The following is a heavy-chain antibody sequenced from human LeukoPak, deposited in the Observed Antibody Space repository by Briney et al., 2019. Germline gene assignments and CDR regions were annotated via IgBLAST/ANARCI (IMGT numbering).Heavy chain of an antibody. CDR1: GGSISSGDYY. CDR2: IYYSGST. V-gene: IGHV4-30-4*01. J-gene: IGHJ3*02. D-gene: IGHD3-22*01. CDR3: ASGTDWDSSGYVGYAFDI. Sequence: PSQTLSLTCTVSGGSISSGDYYWSWIRQPPGKGLEWIGYIYYSGSTYYNPSLKSRVTISVDTSKNQFSLKLSSVTAADTAVYYCASGTDWDSSGYVGYAFDIWGQGTMVTVSS.